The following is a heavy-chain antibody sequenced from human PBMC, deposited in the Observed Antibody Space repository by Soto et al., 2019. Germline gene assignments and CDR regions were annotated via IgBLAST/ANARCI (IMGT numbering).Heavy chain of an antibody. V-gene: IGHV3-30*18. CDR1: GFTFSSYG. J-gene: IGHJ4*02. CDR2: ISYDGSNK. D-gene: IGHD6-19*01. Sequence: GGSLRLSCAASGFTFSSYGMHWVRQAPGKGLEWVAVISYDGSNKYYADSVKGRFTISRDNSKKTLYLQMNSLRAEDTAVYYCAKDRFWQWLPPGGFDYWGQGTLVTVSS. CDR3: AKDRFWQWLPPGGFDY.